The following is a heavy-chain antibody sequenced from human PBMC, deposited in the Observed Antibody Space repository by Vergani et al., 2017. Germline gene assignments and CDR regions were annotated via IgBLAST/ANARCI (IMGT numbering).Heavy chain of an antibody. V-gene: IGHV4-61*02. Sequence: QVQLQESGPGLVKPSQTLSLTCTVSGGSINSHNYYWSWIRQPAGKGLEWIGRIHTSGSTNYNPSLNGRVTIFVDKSKNILSLRLNSVTAADTAVYYCASKRGACRAAYCHSYDFWVPGTLVGVSS. CDR3: ASKRGACRAAYCHSYDF. J-gene: IGHJ4*02. CDR2: IHTSGST. CDR1: GGSINSHNYY. D-gene: IGHD2-15*01.